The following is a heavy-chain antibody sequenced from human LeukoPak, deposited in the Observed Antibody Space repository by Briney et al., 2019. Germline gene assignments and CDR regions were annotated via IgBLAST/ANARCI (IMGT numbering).Heavy chain of an antibody. Sequence: PGGSLRLSCAASGFTFSSYAMSWVRQAPGKGLEWVSSIDSVKGRFTISRDNAKNSLYLQMNSLRAEDTAVYYCARVSILIVPYYAFDIWGQGTMVTVSS. CDR1: GFTFSSYA. V-gene: IGHV3-21*01. J-gene: IGHJ3*02. CDR2: I. D-gene: IGHD2/OR15-2a*01. CDR3: ARVSILIVPYYAFDI.